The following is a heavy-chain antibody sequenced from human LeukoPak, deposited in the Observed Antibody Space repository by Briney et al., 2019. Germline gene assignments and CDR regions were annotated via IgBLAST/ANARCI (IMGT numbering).Heavy chain of an antibody. Sequence: SETLSLTCAVYGGSFSGYYWSWIRQPPGKGLEWIGETSHGGSTDYNPSLKSRVTISVDTSKNQFSLKLSSVTAADTAVYYCARDRRVTCSGGSCYPSGVFDYWGQGTLVTVSS. J-gene: IGHJ4*02. CDR2: TSHGGST. CDR1: GGSFSGYY. D-gene: IGHD2-15*01. V-gene: IGHV4-34*01. CDR3: ARDRRVTCSGGSCYPSGVFDY.